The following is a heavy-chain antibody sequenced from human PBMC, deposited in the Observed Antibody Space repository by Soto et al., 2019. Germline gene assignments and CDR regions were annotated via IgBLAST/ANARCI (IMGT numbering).Heavy chain of an antibody. CDR2: IRNKVNSYTT. CDR1: GFTFSDHY. Sequence: EVQLVESGGGLVQPGGSLRLSCAASGFTFSDHYMDWVRQAPGKGLEWVGRIRNKVNSYTTEYAASVKGRFTISRDDSKNSLYLQMNSLKTEDTAVYYCARHIPYHGKDVWGQGTTVTGSS. CDR3: ARHIPYHGKDV. J-gene: IGHJ6*02. D-gene: IGHD2-21*01. V-gene: IGHV3-72*01.